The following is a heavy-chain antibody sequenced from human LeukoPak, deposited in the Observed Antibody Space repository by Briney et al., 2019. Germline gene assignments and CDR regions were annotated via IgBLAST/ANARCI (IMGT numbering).Heavy chain of an antibody. CDR2: ISSSGSSI. D-gene: IGHD3-22*01. Sequence: GGSLTLSCAASGFTFSDYYMSWIRQTPGKGLEWVSYISSSGSSIYYADSVKGRFTISRDNAKNSLYLQMNSLTVEDTAVYYCARDTPHYYDSSGYYPVDYWGQGTLVTVSS. CDR3: ARDTPHYYDSSGYYPVDY. J-gene: IGHJ4*02. CDR1: GFTFSDYY. V-gene: IGHV3-11*04.